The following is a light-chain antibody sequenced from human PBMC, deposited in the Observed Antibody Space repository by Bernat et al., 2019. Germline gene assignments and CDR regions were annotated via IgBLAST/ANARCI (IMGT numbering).Light chain of an antibody. CDR3: QSADSSGTYWV. CDR1: ALPKQY. J-gene: IGLJ3*02. V-gene: IGLV3-25*02. CDR2: KDS. Sequence: SYQLTQPPSVSVSPGQTARITCSGDALPKQYAYWYQQKPVQAPVLVIYKDSERPSGIPERFSGSSSGTTVTLTISGVQAEDEADYYCQSADSSGTYWVFGGRTKLTVL.